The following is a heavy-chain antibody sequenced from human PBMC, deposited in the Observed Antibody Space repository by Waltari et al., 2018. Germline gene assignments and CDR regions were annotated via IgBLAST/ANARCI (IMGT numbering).Heavy chain of an antibody. V-gene: IGHV3-21*01. CDR2: ISGDSRFI. D-gene: IGHD3-16*01. Sequence: EVQLVESGGGLVKPGGSLRLSCDASGFTFSAYKMNWFRLAPGKGREWVSSISGDSRFIYYADSVNGRVAISSVAAKDSVVLQMNSLRVEDTAIYYCARDRRGYFDYWGLGTLVTVSS. CDR3: ARDRRGYFDY. CDR1: GFTFSAYK. J-gene: IGHJ4*02.